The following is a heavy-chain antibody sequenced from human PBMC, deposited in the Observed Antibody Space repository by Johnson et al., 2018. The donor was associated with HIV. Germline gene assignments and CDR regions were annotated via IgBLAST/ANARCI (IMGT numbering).Heavy chain of an antibody. CDR3: ALSTSWSIAFDI. CDR2: ISSSGSTI. CDR1: GFTFSDYY. V-gene: IGHV3-11*01. D-gene: IGHD6-13*01. J-gene: IGHJ3*02. Sequence: QVQLVESGGGLVKAGGSLRLSCAASGFTFSDYYMSWIRQAPGKGLEWVSYISSSGSTIYYADSVKGRFTISRDNSKNTLFLQMNSLRADDTAMYYCALSTSWSIAFDIWGQGTMVTVSS.